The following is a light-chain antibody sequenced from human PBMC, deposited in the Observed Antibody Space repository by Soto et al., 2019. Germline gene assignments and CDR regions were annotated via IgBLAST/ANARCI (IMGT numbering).Light chain of an antibody. J-gene: IGKJ1*01. CDR2: AAS. CDR3: QQSYTTPIT. CDR1: QSIKNY. V-gene: IGKV1-39*01. Sequence: DIQMTQSPSSLSASVGDRVTITCRASQSIKNYLNWYQQKPGKAPKLLIYAASSLQSGVPSRFSGSGSGTDFTLTISSLQPEDCATYYCQQSYTTPITFGQGNKVEI.